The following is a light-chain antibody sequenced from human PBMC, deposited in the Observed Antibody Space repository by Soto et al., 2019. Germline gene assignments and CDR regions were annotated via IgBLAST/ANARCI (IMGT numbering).Light chain of an antibody. V-gene: IGKV3-15*01. CDR2: GAT. Sequence: QCSTTPSLSPGESATLSLRASQSVSTSYLAWYQQKPGQAPRLLIHGATTRATGIPARFSGSGSGTEFTLTGSSLQSEDFAVYYCQQYNNWPPTFGQGTKVDIK. CDR1: QSVSTSY. J-gene: IGKJ1*01. CDR3: QQYNNWPPT.